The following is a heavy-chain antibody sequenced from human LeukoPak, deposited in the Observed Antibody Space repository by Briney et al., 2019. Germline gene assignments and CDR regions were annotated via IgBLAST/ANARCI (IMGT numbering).Heavy chain of an antibody. CDR1: GFIFDDHG. D-gene: IGHD3-10*01. V-gene: IGHV3-20*04. Sequence: AGGSLRLSCAASGFIFDDHGMSWVRHAPGKGLEWVSGINWNGRGIGYADSVKGRFTISRDNAKNSLYLQMNSLRAEDTALYYCARGGHYASGSYRDYWGQGTLVTVSS. CDR3: ARGGHYASGSYRDY. J-gene: IGHJ4*02. CDR2: INWNGRGI.